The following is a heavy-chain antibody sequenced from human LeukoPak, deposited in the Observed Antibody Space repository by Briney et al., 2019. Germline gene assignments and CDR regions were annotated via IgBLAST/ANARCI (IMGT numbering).Heavy chain of an antibody. CDR1: GFTFSDYY. V-gene: IGHV3-71*01. J-gene: IGHJ4*02. D-gene: IGHD1-14*01. Sequence: GRSLRLSCAASGFTFSDYYMSWVRRAPGKGLEWVSFIRSNAYGATTEYAASVKGRFTISRDDSKNTLYLQMNSLRAEDTAVYYCAKDTNRVYYFDYWGQGTLVTVSS. CDR2: IRSNAYGATT. CDR3: AKDTNRVYYFDY.